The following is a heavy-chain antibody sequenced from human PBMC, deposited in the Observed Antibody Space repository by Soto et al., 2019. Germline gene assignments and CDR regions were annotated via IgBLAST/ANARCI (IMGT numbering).Heavy chain of an antibody. CDR2: INAGNGNT. CDR1: GYTFTSYA. Sequence: QVQLVQSGAEEKKPGASVKISCKASGYTFTSYAMHWVRQAPGQRLEWMGWINAGNGNTKYSQKFQGRVTITRDTSESTAYMELSSLRSEDTAVYYCARDMYYYDSSGYGYWGQGTLVTVSS. J-gene: IGHJ4*02. V-gene: IGHV1-3*05. CDR3: ARDMYYYDSSGYGY. D-gene: IGHD3-22*01.